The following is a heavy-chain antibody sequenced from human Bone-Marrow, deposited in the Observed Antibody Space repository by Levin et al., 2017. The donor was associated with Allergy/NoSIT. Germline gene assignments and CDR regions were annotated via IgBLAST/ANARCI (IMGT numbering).Heavy chain of an antibody. CDR3: ARDLGGYCSGGSCYPGGWFDP. Sequence: PEASVKVSCKDSGSTFTNYGFTWVRQAPGQGLEWMGWISAFNGDTNYSQKLQGRVTMTTDTSTSTAYMELRSLRSDDTAVYYCARDLGGYCSGGSCYPGGWFDPWGQGTLVTVSS. V-gene: IGHV1-18*01. CDR1: GSTFTNYG. D-gene: IGHD2-15*01. CDR2: ISAFNGDT. J-gene: IGHJ5*02.